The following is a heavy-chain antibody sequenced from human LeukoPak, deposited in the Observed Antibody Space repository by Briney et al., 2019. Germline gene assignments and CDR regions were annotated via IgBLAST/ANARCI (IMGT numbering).Heavy chain of an antibody. Sequence: GGSLRLSCAASGFTVSSNYMSWVRQAPGKGLEWVSVIYSGGSTYYADSVKGRFTISRDNSKNTLYLQMNSLRAEDTAVYYRAREDSSLPMHWGQGTLVTVSS. J-gene: IGHJ4*02. CDR1: GFTVSSNY. CDR3: AREDSSLPMH. CDR2: IYSGGST. V-gene: IGHV3-53*01. D-gene: IGHD3-22*01.